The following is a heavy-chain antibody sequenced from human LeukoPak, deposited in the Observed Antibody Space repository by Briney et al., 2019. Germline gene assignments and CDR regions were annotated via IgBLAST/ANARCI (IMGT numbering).Heavy chain of an antibody. J-gene: IGHJ5*02. CDR2: INPKSGDT. V-gene: IGHV1-2*02. Sequence: GASVKVSCKASGYTFTDYYMHWVRQAPGQGLEWMGWINPKSGDTNYAQKFQGRVTMTSDTSISTAYMEVSRLRSDDTAVYYCARDRQWELLRGGTNWFDPWGQGTLVTVSS. CDR3: ARDRQWELLRGGTNWFDP. CDR1: GYTFTDYY. D-gene: IGHD1-26*01.